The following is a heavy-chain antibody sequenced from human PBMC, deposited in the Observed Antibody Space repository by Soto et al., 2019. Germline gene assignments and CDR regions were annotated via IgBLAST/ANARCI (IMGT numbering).Heavy chain of an antibody. CDR3: ARARTNYYNTSDYDF. D-gene: IGHD3-22*01. V-gene: IGHV1-2*02. CDR1: GYTFIGYY. Sequence: GASVKVSCKASGYTFIGYYMHWVRQAPGQGLEWMGWINPNSGDTNYAQKFQGRVTMTRDTSISTAYTELSRLRFDDTAVYYCARARTNYYNTSDYDFWGQGTLVTVSP. CDR2: INPNSGDT. J-gene: IGHJ4*02.